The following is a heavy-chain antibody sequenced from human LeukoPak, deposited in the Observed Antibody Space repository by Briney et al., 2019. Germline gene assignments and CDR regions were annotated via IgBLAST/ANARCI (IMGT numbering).Heavy chain of an antibody. CDR3: ARAYRGYYGSGSYYNDAFDI. D-gene: IGHD3-10*01. Sequence: AGGSLRLSCAASGFAFSSYDMHWVRQATGKGLEWVSAIGTAGDTYYPGSVKGRFTISRENAKNSLYLQMNSLRAGDTAVYYCARAYRGYYGSGSYYNDAFDIWGQGTMVTVSP. CDR2: IGTAGDT. CDR1: GFAFSSYD. J-gene: IGHJ3*02. V-gene: IGHV3-13*04.